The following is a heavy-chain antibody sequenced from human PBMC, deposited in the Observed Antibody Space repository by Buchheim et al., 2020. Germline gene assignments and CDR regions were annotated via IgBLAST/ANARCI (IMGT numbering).Heavy chain of an antibody. CDR1: GFTFSSYD. D-gene: IGHD3-10*01. CDR2: IGTAGDT. J-gene: IGHJ4*02. Sequence: EVQLVESGGGLVQPGGSLRLSCAASGFTFSSYDMHWVRQATGKGLEWVSAIGTAGDTYYPGSAKGRFTISRENAKNSLYLQMNSLRAGDTAVYYCAREAYGSGSYYPSYYFDYWGQGTL. V-gene: IGHV3-13*01. CDR3: AREAYGSGSYYPSYYFDY.